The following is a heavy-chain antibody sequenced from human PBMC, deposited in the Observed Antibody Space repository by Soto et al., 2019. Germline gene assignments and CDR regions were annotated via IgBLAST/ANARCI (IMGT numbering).Heavy chain of an antibody. CDR3: ARRPSHVVITPEHGMDV. CDR1: GESISSSSYY. D-gene: IGHD3-22*01. Sequence: PSETLSLTCTVSGESISSSSYYWGWKRQPPGKGLEWIGSIYYSGSTYYNPSLKSRVTISVDTSKNQFSLKLSSVTAADTAVYYCARRPSHVVITPEHGMDVWGQGTTVTVSS. J-gene: IGHJ6*02. V-gene: IGHV4-39*01. CDR2: IYYSGST.